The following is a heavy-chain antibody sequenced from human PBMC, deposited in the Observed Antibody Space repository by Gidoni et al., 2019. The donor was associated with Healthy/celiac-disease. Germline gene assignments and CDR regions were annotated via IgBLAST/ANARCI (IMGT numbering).Heavy chain of an antibody. J-gene: IGHJ4*02. Sequence: EVQLLESGGGLVQPGGSLRLSCAASGFTFSSYAMSWVRQAPGKGLGWVSAIRGSGGSTYYADSVKGRFTISRDNSKNTLYLQMNSLRAEDTAVYYCAKAYEYSGSYEGGRGYWGQGTLVTVSS. D-gene: IGHD1-26*01. V-gene: IGHV3-23*01. CDR3: AKAYEYSGSYEGGRGY. CDR1: GFTFSSYA. CDR2: IRGSGGST.